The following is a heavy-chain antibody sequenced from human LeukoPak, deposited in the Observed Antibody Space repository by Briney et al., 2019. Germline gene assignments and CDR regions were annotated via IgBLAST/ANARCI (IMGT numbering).Heavy chain of an antibody. J-gene: IGHJ6*02. CDR1: GYTFGSYD. CDR3: AKGGTMVRGVNPLGDYGMDV. V-gene: IGHV1-8*01. CDR2: MNPNSGNT. D-gene: IGHD3-10*01. Sequence: GSSVKVSCKDSGYTFGSYDINWVRQATGQGLEWMGWMNPNSGNTGYAQKFQGRVTMTRDTSISTAYMELRSLRSEDTAVYYCAKGGTMVRGVNPLGDYGMDVWGQGTTVTVSS.